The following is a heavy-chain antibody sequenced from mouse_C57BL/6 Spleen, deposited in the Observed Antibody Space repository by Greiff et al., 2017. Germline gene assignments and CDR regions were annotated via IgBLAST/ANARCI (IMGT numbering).Heavy chain of an antibody. CDR1: GYTFTSYG. CDR3: ARDSSGRPSYAMDY. J-gene: IGHJ4*01. CDR2: IYPRSGNT. Sequence: VQLQQSGAELARPGASVKLSCKASGYTFTSYGISWVKQRTGQGLEWIGEIYPRSGNTYYNEKFKGKATLTADKSSSTAYMELRSLTSEDSAVYFWARDSSGRPSYAMDYWGQGTSVTVSS. V-gene: IGHV1-81*01. D-gene: IGHD3-2*02.